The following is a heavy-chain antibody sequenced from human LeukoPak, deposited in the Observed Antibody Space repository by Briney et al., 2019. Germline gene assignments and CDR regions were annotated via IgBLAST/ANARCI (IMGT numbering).Heavy chain of an antibody. CDR3: AKSPRDSGYEGEGY. Sequence: GRSLTLSCAASGFTFSSFGMHWVRQAPGKGLEWVATISYDGYNKYYADSVKGRFTISRDNSKNTLYLQMNSLRTEDTAVYYCAKSPRDSGYEGEGYWGQGTLVTVSS. V-gene: IGHV3-30*18. CDR1: GFTFSSFG. D-gene: IGHD5-12*01. CDR2: ISYDGYNK. J-gene: IGHJ4*02.